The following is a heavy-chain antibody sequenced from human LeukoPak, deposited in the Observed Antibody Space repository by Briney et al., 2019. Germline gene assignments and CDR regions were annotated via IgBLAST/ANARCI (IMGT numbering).Heavy chain of an antibody. CDR3: AREVDGDYADAFDI. J-gene: IGHJ3*02. V-gene: IGHV3-7*01. CDR1: GFMFSSYW. Sequence: PGGSLRLSCAASGFMFSSYWMSWVRQAPGKGLEWVANIKQDGSEKYYVDSVKGRFTISRDNAKNSLYLQMSSLRAEDTAVYYCAREVDGDYADAFDIWGQGTMVTVSS. D-gene: IGHD4-17*01. CDR2: IKQDGSEK.